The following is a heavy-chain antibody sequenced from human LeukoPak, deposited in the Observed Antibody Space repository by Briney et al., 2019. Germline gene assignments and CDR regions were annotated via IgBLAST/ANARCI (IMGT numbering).Heavy chain of an antibody. V-gene: IGHV1-69*13. Sequence: ASVKVSCKACGGTFSSYAISWVRQAPGQGLEWMGGIIPIFGTANYAQKFQGRVTITADESTSTAYMELSSLRSEDTAVYYFAREGYYDSSGYYSRGAFDIWGQGTMVTVSS. J-gene: IGHJ3*02. CDR3: AREGYYDSSGYYSRGAFDI. D-gene: IGHD3-22*01. CDR2: IIPIFGTA. CDR1: GGTFSSYA.